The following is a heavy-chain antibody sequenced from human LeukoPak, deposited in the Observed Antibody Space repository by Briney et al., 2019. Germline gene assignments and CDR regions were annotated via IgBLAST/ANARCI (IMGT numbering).Heavy chain of an antibody. CDR3: ARESGSGVRDFDY. Sequence: PSETLSLTCTVSGGSISSYYWSWIRQPPGKGLEGIGYIYYSGSTNYSPSLKSRVTISVDTSKNQFSLKLSSVTAADTAVYYCARESGSGVRDFDYWGQGTLVTVSS. CDR1: GGSISSYY. D-gene: IGHD3-10*01. V-gene: IGHV4-59*01. J-gene: IGHJ4*02. CDR2: IYYSGST.